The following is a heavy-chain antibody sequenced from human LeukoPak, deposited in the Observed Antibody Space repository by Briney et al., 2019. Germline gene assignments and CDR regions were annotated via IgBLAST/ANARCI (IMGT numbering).Heavy chain of an antibody. CDR3: ARVSPYSGSWYYFDY. CDR1: GGSISSYY. Sequence: SETLSLTCTVSGGSISSYYWSWIRQPAGKGLEWIGRIYTSGSTNYNPSLKSRVTISVDTSKNQFSLNLNSVTAADTAVYYCARVSPYSGSWYYFDYWGQGTLVTVSS. J-gene: IGHJ4*02. CDR2: IYTSGST. V-gene: IGHV4-4*07. D-gene: IGHD6-13*01.